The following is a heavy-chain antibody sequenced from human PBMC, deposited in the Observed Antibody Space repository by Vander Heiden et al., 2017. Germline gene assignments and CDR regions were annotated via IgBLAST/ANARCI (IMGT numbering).Heavy chain of an antibody. CDR1: GYTFTSYD. CDR2: MNPNSGNT. CDR3: ARGLLYGSSTSCPYYFDY. D-gene: IGHD2-2*01. J-gene: IGHJ4*02. V-gene: IGHV1-8*01. Sequence: QVQLVQSGAEVKKPGASVKVSCKASGYTFTSYDINWVRQATGQGLEWMGWMNPNSGNTGYAQKFQGRVTMTRNTSISTAYRELSSLRSEETAVYYCARGLLYGSSTSCPYYFDYWGQGTLVTVSS.